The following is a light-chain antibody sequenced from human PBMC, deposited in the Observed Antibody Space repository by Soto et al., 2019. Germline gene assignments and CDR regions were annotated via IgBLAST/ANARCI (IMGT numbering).Light chain of an antibody. V-gene: IGLV2-23*02. CDR3: CSFTSSNTHV. Sequence: QSVLTQPASVSGSPGQPITISCTGTSSDFGNYNLVSWYQQHPGKVPKLILFEVNKRPSGVSGRFSGSKSGNTASLTISGLQAEDEADYYCCSFTSSNTHVFXTGTKVTVL. CDR2: EVN. J-gene: IGLJ1*01. CDR1: SSDFGNYNL.